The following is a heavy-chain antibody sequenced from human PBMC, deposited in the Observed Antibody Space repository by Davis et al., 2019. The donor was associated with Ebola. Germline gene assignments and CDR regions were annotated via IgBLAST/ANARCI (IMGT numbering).Heavy chain of an antibody. CDR3: TVGGIGGMGDY. D-gene: IGHD1-26*01. Sequence: ASVKVSCKASGYTFTSYGISWVRQAPGQGLEWMGWISAYNGNTNYAQKLQGRVTMTEDTSTDTAYMELSSLRSEDTAVYYCTVGGIGGMGDYWGQGTLVTVSS. V-gene: IGHV1-18*04. J-gene: IGHJ4*02. CDR1: GYTFTSYG. CDR2: ISAYNGNT.